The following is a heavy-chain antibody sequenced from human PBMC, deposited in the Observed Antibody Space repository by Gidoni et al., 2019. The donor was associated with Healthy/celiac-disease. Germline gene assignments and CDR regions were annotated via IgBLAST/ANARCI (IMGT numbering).Heavy chain of an antibody. J-gene: IGHJ5*02. CDR1: GFTFSSYA. V-gene: IGHV3-23*01. CDR2: ISGRGGST. Sequence: VQMLESGGGLVQPGGYLRLSCASSGFTFSSYAMSWVRQPPGKGLEWVSAISGRGGSTYYADSVKGRFTISRDNSKNTLYLQMNSLIAEDTAVYYCAKDPYSSSWYGFDPWGQGTLVTVSS. CDR3: AKDPYSSSWYGFDP. D-gene: IGHD6-13*01.